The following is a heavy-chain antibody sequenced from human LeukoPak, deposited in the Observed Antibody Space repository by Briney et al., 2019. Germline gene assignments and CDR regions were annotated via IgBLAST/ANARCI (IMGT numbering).Heavy chain of an antibody. Sequence: SETLSLTCAVYGGSFSGYYWSWIRQPPGKGLEWIGEINHSGSTNYNPSLKSRVTISVDTSKNQFSLKLSSVTAADTAVYYCARGQQQLVDYWGQGTLVTVSS. J-gene: IGHJ4*02. CDR2: INHSGST. CDR1: GGSFSGYY. D-gene: IGHD6-13*01. CDR3: ARGQQQLVDY. V-gene: IGHV4-34*01.